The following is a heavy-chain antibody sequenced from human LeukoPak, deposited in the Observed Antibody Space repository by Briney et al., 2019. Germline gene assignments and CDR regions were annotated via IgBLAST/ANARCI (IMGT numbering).Heavy chain of an antibody. D-gene: IGHD4-17*01. Sequence: PGGSLRLSCAASGFTVSNNYMSWVRQAPGKGLEWVSVIYSGGSTYYADSVKGRFTISRDNSKNTLYLQMNSLRVEDTAVYYCARDPTYGDYEPYGYWGQGTLVTVSS. CDR1: GFTVSNNY. V-gene: IGHV3-53*01. J-gene: IGHJ4*01. CDR2: IYSGGST. CDR3: ARDPTYGDYEPYGY.